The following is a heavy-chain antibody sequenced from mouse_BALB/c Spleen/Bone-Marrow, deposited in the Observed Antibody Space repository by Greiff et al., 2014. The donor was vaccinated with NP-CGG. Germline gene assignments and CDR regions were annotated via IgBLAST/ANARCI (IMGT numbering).Heavy chain of an antibody. CDR2: INPSNGGT. J-gene: IGHJ2*01. CDR1: GYTFTSFY. V-gene: IGHV1S81*02. Sequence: VQLQQSGAELVKPGASVKLSCKASGYTFTSFYMYWVKQRPGQGLEWIGGINPSNGGTNFNGKFKSKATLTLDKSSSTAYMQLSSLTSEDSAFYYCTRGSYGSSQYYFDYWGQGTTLTVSS. D-gene: IGHD1-1*01. CDR3: TRGSYGSSQYYFDY.